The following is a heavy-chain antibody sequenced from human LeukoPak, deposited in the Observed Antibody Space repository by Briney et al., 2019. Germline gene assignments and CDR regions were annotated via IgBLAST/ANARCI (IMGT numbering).Heavy chain of an antibody. CDR1: GFTFSSYS. J-gene: IGHJ5*02. CDR2: ISSSSSYI. V-gene: IGHV3-21*01. Sequence: GGSLRLSCAASGFTFSSYSMNWVRQAPGKGLESVSSISSSSSYIYYADSVKGRFTISRDNAKNSLYLQMNSLRAEDTAVYYCARGSPFARVPLWFDPWGQGTLFTVSS. CDR3: ARGSPFARVPLWFDP. D-gene: IGHD2/OR15-2a*01.